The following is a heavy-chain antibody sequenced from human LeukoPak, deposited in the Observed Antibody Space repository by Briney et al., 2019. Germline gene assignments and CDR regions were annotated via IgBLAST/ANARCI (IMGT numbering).Heavy chain of an antibody. D-gene: IGHD3-3*01. CDR3: ARGLDFWSDYGFYYYYMDV. CDR1: GGSINNYY. CDR2: IYSSGST. J-gene: IGHJ6*03. V-gene: IGHV4-4*07. Sequence: SETLSLTCIVSGGSINNYYWSWIRQPAGKGLEWIGRIYSSGSTNYSPSLKSRVTMSVDTSKNHFSLKLSSVTAADTAVYYCARGLDFWSDYGFYYYYMDVWGRGTTVTVSS.